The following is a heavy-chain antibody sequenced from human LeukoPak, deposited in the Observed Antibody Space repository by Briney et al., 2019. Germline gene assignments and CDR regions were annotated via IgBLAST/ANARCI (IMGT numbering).Heavy chain of an antibody. D-gene: IGHD3-22*01. J-gene: IGHJ4*02. CDR1: GFTFSSYS. V-gene: IGHV3-48*01. CDR3: ARDYHDSTGYYYF. Sequence: GGSLRLSCAASGFTFSSYSMNWVRQAPGKGLEWVSYISSSGGTIKYPDSVKGRFTVSRDNAENSLFLQMNSLRAEDTAVYYCARDYHDSTGYYYFWGQGTLVTVSS. CDR2: ISSSGGTI.